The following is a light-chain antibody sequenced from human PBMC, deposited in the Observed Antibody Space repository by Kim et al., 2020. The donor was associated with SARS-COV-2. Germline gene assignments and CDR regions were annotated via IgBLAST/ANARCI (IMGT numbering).Light chain of an antibody. CDR3: QNCSSARRT. Sequence: DIQMTQSPSSLSASVGERATITCRASQGISNYLAWYQQKPGKVPNLLIYAASTLQSGVPSRFIGGGSGTDFTLTISSLQPEDFATYYCQNCSSARRTFGQGTKVDIK. V-gene: IGKV1-27*01. J-gene: IGKJ1*01. CDR1: QGISNY. CDR2: AAS.